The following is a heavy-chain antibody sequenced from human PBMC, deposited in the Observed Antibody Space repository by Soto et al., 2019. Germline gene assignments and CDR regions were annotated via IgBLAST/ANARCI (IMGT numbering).Heavy chain of an antibody. CDR1: GYTFTGYY. V-gene: IGHV1-2*02. D-gene: IGHD6-6*01. Sequence: QVQLVQTGAEVKKPGASVKVSCKASGYTFTGYYMHWVRQAPGQGLEWMGWINPNSGGTNYAQKFQGRVTMTRDTSISTAYMELSRLRSDDTAVYYCARVRRYTSEYSSSMGYWGQGTLVTVSS. CDR2: INPNSGGT. J-gene: IGHJ4*02. CDR3: ARVRRYTSEYSSSMGY.